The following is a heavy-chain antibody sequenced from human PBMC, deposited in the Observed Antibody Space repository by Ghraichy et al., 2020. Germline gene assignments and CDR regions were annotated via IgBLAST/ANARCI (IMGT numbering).Heavy chain of an antibody. CDR2: ISGSGGST. V-gene: IGHV3-23*01. D-gene: IGHD1-26*01. Sequence: GGSLRLSCAASGFTFSSYAMSWVRQAPGKGLEWVSAISGSGGSTYYADSVKGRFTISRDNSKNTLYLQMNSLRAEDTAVYYCAKDRAKIVGATYDAFDIWCHGRTVTFSS. J-gene: IGHJ3*02. CDR1: GFTFSSYA. CDR3: AKDRAKIVGATYDAFDI.